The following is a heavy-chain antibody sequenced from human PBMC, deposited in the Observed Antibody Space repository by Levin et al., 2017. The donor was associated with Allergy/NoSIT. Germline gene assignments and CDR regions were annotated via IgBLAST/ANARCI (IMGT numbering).Heavy chain of an antibody. D-gene: IGHD4-17*01. CDR2: IYYSGST. CDR1: GGSISSYY. V-gene: IGHV4-59*01. CDR3: ARGFYGDPRSWFDP. J-gene: IGHJ5*02. Sequence: MSSETLSLTCTVSGGSISSYYWSWIRQPPGKGLEWIGYIYYSGSTNYNPSLKSRVTISVDTSKNQFSLKLSSVTAADTAVYYCARGFYGDPRSWFDPWGQGTLVTVSS.